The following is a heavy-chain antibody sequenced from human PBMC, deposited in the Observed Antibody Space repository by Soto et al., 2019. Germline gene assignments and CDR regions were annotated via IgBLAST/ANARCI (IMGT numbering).Heavy chain of an antibody. Sequence: SETLSLTCTVSGGSISSGGYYWSWIRQHPGKGLEWIGYIYYSGSTYYNPSLKSRVTISVDTSKNQFSLKLSSVTAADTAVYYCAREGVYSNYVVDYWGQGTLVTVSS. CDR1: GGSISSGGYY. V-gene: IGHV4-31*03. CDR2: IYYSGST. CDR3: AREGVYSNYVVDY. J-gene: IGHJ4*02. D-gene: IGHD4-4*01.